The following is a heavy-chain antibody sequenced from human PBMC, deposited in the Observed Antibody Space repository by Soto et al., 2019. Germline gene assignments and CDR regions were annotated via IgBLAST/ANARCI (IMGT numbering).Heavy chain of an antibody. J-gene: IGHJ4*02. CDR1: GFTFSFYA. V-gene: IGHV3-30*04. D-gene: IGHD3-16*01. Sequence: QVQLVESGGDVVQPGRSLRLSCAASGFTFSFYAVHWVRQAPGKGLEWVAVISYNGRNKHYVDSVKGRFTISRGNSQDTLYLQMDSLRPDDTAVYYCARQAKIGDRSQFYFDSWGQGTLVTVSS. CDR2: ISYNGRNK. CDR3: ARQAKIGDRSQFYFDS.